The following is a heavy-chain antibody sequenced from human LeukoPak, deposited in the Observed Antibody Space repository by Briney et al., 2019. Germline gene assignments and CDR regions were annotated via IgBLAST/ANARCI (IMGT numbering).Heavy chain of an antibody. Sequence: SETLSLTCAVYGGSFSGYYWSWIRQPPGKGLEWIGEINHSGSTNYNPSLKSRVTIPVDTSKNQFSLKLSSVTAADTAVYYCAYAVAGADYWGQGTLVTVSS. CDR1: GGSFSGYY. CDR3: AYAVAGADY. J-gene: IGHJ4*02. CDR2: INHSGST. V-gene: IGHV4-34*01. D-gene: IGHD6-19*01.